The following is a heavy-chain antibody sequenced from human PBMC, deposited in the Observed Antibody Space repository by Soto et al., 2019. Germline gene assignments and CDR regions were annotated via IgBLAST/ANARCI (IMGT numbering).Heavy chain of an antibody. J-gene: IGHJ4*02. D-gene: IGHD6-25*01. CDR1: GFTFSSYA. V-gene: IGHV3-30-3*01. Sequence: QVQLVESGGGVVQPGRSLRLSCAASGFTFSSYAMHWVCQAPGKGLEWVAVISYDGSNKYYADSVKGRFTISRDNSKNTLYLQMNSLRAEDTAVYYCARVEVERFDYWGQGTLVTVSS. CDR3: ARVEVERFDY. CDR2: ISYDGSNK.